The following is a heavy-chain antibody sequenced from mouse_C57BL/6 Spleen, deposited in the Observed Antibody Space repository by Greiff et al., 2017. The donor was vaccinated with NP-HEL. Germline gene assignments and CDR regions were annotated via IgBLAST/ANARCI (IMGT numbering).Heavy chain of an antibody. J-gene: IGHJ3*01. CDR3: TTYSNYREAWFAY. CDR1: GFNIKDYY. V-gene: IGHV14-1*01. D-gene: IGHD2-5*01. Sequence: VQLKQSGAELVRPGASVKLSCTASGFNIKDYYMHWVKQRPEQGLEWIGRIDPEDGDTEYAPKFQGKATMTADTSSNTAYLQRSSLTSEDTAVYYCTTYSNYREAWFAYWGQGTLVTVSA. CDR2: IDPEDGDT.